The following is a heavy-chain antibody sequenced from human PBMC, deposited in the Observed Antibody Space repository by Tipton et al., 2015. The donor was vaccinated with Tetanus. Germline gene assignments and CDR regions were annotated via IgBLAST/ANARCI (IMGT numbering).Heavy chain of an antibody. Sequence: TLSLTCTVSGASISSGGYYWSWIRQHPGKGLEWIGYIYYSGSTNYNPSLKSRVTISVDTSKNQFSLKLSSVTAADTAVYYCARHAARNSDFDYWGQGTLVTVSS. J-gene: IGHJ4*02. CDR2: IYYSGST. V-gene: IGHV4-61*08. D-gene: IGHD6-25*01. CDR3: ARHAARNSDFDY. CDR1: GASISSGGYY.